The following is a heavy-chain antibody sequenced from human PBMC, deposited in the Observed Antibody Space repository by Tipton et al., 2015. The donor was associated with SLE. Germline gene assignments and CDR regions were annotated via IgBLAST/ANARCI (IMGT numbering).Heavy chain of an antibody. CDR1: GGSISSHY. D-gene: IGHD2-15*01. Sequence: TLSLTCTVSGGSISSHYWSWIRQPPGKGLEWIGYIYYSGSTNYNPSPQSRVTISVDTSKNQFSLKLSSVTAADTAVYYCARHSGRYCSGGSCYSDAFDIWGQGTMVTVSS. J-gene: IGHJ3*02. CDR3: ARHSGRYCSGGSCYSDAFDI. V-gene: IGHV4-59*08. CDR2: IYYSGST.